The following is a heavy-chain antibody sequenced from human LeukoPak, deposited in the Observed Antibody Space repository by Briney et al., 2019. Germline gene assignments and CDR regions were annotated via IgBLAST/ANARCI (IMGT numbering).Heavy chain of an antibody. CDR1: GFTFSSYS. CDR3: ARVLRRMLAEDFDY. V-gene: IGHV3-21*01. D-gene: IGHD2-8*01. Sequence: GGSLRLSCAASGFTFSSYSMNLVRQAPGKGLEWVSSISSSSSYIYYADSVKGRFTISRDNAKNSLYLQMNSLRAEDTAVYYCARVLRRMLAEDFDYWGQGTLVTVSS. J-gene: IGHJ4*02. CDR2: ISSSSSYI.